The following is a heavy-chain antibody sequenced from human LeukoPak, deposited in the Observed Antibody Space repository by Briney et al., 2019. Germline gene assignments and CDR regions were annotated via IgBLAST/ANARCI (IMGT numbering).Heavy chain of an antibody. V-gene: IGHV3-13*01. D-gene: IGHD1-26*01. Sequence: GGPLRLSCAASGFIFTDYDLHWSRQPPGKGLEGVSVFGIDGDTSYADSVKGPPSISRDVAKNSLYLQMNNLRAGDTAVYYCVRTNGGTYYDYWGQGTLVTVSS. CDR3: VRTNGGTYYDY. CDR2: FGIDGDT. CDR1: GFIFTDYD. J-gene: IGHJ4*02.